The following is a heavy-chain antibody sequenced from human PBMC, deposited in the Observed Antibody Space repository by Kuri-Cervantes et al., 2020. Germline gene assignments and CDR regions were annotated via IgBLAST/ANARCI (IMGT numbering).Heavy chain of an antibody. CDR2: IYTSESA. Sequence: SETLSLTCTTSGGSIRSFYCSWIRQPAGRGLECIGRIYTSESATYNPSLKCRVTLSVDTSISTAYTVLSRLRSDDTAVYYCARGSLRFLDNWFDPWGQGTLVTVSS. CDR3: ARGSLRFLDNWFDP. J-gene: IGHJ5*02. V-gene: IGHV4-4*07. CDR1: GGSIRSFY. D-gene: IGHD3-3*01.